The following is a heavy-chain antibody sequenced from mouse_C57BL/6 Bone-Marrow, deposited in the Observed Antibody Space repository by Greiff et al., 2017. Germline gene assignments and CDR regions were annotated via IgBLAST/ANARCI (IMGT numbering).Heavy chain of an antibody. Sequence: LVESGPELVKPGASVKISCKASGYSFTDYNMNWVKQSNGKSLEWIGVINPNYGTTSYNQQFKGKATLTVDHSSSTAYMQLNSLTSEDSAVYYCARKWTTVVADYAMDYWGQGTSVTVSS. CDR3: ARKWTTVVADYAMDY. J-gene: IGHJ4*01. CDR2: INPNYGTT. V-gene: IGHV1-39*01. CDR1: GYSFTDYN. D-gene: IGHD1-1*01.